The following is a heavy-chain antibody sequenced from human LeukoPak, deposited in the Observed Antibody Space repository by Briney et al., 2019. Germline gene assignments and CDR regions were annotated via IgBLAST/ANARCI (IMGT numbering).Heavy chain of an antibody. CDR2: IYYTGST. V-gene: IGHV4-39*07. J-gene: IGHJ3*02. Sequence: SETLSLTCTVSGGSISSSRYYWGWLRQPPGKGLEWIGNIYYTGSTYYNPSLRSRVTISVDTSKTQFSLKVSSVTAADTAVYYCARDRENAFDIWGQGTMVTVSS. D-gene: IGHD3-10*01. CDR1: GGSISSSRYY. CDR3: ARDRENAFDI.